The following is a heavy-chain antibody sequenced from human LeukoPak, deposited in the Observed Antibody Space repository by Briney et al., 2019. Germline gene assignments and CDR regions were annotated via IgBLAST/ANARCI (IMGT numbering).Heavy chain of an antibody. D-gene: IGHD3-22*01. J-gene: IGHJ4*02. CDR1: GDSISSGDYY. CDR2: IYTTGNT. Sequence: PSETLSLTCTVSGDSISSGDYYWSWIRQPAGKGLDWIGRIYTTGNTNYNPSLWRRVTISVDTSKNQFSLRLNSVTAADTAVYFCARDRSYYSDSGTAYWGQGILVTVSS. CDR3: ARDRSYYSDSGTAY. V-gene: IGHV4-61*02.